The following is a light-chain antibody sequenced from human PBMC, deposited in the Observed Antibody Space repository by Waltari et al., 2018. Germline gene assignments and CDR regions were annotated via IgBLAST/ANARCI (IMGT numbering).Light chain of an antibody. Sequence: DIQMTQSPSTLSASVGDRVTITCRASQSISNYLAWYQQKPGKAPKVLIYKAFSLQSGVPSRFSGSGSETEFSLTNSSLQPDDFATYYCQQYNLSPYTFGQGTTLEI. CDR2: KAF. CDR3: QQYNLSPYT. CDR1: QSISNY. J-gene: IGKJ2*01. V-gene: IGKV1-5*03.